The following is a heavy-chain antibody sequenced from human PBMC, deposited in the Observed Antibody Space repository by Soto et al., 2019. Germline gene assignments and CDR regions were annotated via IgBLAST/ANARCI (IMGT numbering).Heavy chain of an antibody. CDR1: GFTFNDYA. D-gene: IGHD2-2*01. J-gene: IGHJ4*02. CDR2: VSNSGSST. CDR3: AKDISSTGAAAPPPEF. Sequence: PGGSLRLSCAASGFTFNDYAMTWVRQAPGKGLEWVSSVSNSGSSTHYADSVKGRFTVSRDNSKNMLHLQMSSLRAEDTAIFYCAKDISSTGAAAPPPEFWGQGTLVTVS. V-gene: IGHV3-23*01.